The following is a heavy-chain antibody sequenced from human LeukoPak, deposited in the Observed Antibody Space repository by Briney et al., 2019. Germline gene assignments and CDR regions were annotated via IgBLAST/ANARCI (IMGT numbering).Heavy chain of an antibody. Sequence: ASVKVSCKASGYTFTSYAMHWVRQAPEQRLEWMGWINAGNGNTKYSQKFQGKVTITRDTSASTAYMELSSLRSEDTAVYYCARVPRLLYYFDYWGQGTLVTVSS. CDR1: GYTFTSYA. CDR2: INAGNGNT. D-gene: IGHD2/OR15-2a*01. V-gene: IGHV1-3*01. CDR3: ARVPRLLYYFDY. J-gene: IGHJ4*02.